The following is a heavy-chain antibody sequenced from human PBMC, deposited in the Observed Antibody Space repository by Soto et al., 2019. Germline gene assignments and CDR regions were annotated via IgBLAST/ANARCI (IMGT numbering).Heavy chain of an antibody. CDR3: ARHLTIFGVVMLDAFDI. D-gene: IGHD3-3*01. Sequence: ETLARTGSSSGCSISSYYWSWIRQPPGKGLEWIGYIYYSGSTNYNPSLKSRVTISVDTSKNQFSLKLSSVTAADTAVYYCARHLTIFGVVMLDAFDIWGQGTMVTVSS. J-gene: IGHJ3*02. V-gene: IGHV4-59*08. CDR2: IYYSGST. CDR1: GCSISSYY.